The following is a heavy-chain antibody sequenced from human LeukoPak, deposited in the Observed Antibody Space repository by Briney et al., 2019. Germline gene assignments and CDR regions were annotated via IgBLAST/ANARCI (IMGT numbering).Heavy chain of an antibody. V-gene: IGHV3-21*01. Sequence: GGSLRLSCAVSGFTFNTYTMSWVRQAPGKGLEWVSSITSTSSYIFYADSVRGRFTISGDNAKNSLFLQMNSLRAEDTAVYYCARDSPYCTSSDCYLDYWGQGTLVTVSS. CDR3: ARDSPYCTSSDCYLDY. D-gene: IGHD2-2*01. CDR2: ITSTSSYI. J-gene: IGHJ4*02. CDR1: GFTFNTYT.